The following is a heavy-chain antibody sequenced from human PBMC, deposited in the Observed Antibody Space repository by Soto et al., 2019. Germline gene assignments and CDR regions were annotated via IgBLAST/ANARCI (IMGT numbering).Heavy chain of an antibody. CDR1: GFTFSSYA. D-gene: IGHD6-19*01. V-gene: IGHV3-30-3*01. CDR2: ISYDGSNK. CDR3: ARAILDGSGWSRGLDY. Sequence: GGSLRLSCAASGFTFSSYAMHWVRQAPGKGLEWVAVISYDGSNKYYADSVKGRFTISRDNSKNTLYLQMNSLRAEDTAVYYCARAILDGSGWSRGLDYWGQGTLVTVSS. J-gene: IGHJ4*02.